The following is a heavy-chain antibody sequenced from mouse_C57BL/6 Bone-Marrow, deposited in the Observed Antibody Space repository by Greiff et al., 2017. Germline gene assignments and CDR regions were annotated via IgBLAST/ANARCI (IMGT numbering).Heavy chain of an antibody. D-gene: IGHD2-12*01. V-gene: IGHV1-81*01. J-gene: IGHJ3*01. CDR3: AREGGDDGGFAY. CDR1: GYTFTSYG. Sequence: QVQLQQSGAELARPGASVKLSCKASGYTFTSYGISWVKQRTGQGLEWIGEISPRSGNTYYNEKFKGKATLTADKSSSTAYMELRSLTSEDAAVYFCAREGGDDGGFAYWGQGTLVTVSA. CDR2: ISPRSGNT.